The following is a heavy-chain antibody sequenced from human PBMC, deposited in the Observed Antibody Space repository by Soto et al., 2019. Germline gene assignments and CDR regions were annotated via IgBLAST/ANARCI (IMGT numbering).Heavy chain of an antibody. Sequence: ASVKVSCKASGGTFSSYAISWVRQAPGQGLEWMGRIIPILGIANYAQKFQGRVTITADKSTSTAYMELSSLRSEDTAVYYCAREERGFGFWSGYFDYWGQGTLVTVSS. CDR3: AREERGFGFWSGYFDY. J-gene: IGHJ4*02. V-gene: IGHV1-69*04. CDR2: IIPILGIA. CDR1: GGTFSSYA. D-gene: IGHD3-3*01.